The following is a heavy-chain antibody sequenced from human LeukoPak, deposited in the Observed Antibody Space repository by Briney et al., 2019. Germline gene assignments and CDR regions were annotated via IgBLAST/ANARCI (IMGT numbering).Heavy chain of an antibody. CDR2: ISYDGSNR. D-gene: IGHD1-26*01. CDR1: GFTFSSYG. CDR3: AKDSVGATHWFDP. J-gene: IGHJ5*02. Sequence: GGSLRLSCAASGFTFSSYGMHWVRQAPGKGLEWVAVISYDGSNRYYADSVKGRFTISRDNSKNTLYLQMNSLRAEDTAVYYCAKDSVGATHWFDPWGQGTLVTVSS. V-gene: IGHV3-30*18.